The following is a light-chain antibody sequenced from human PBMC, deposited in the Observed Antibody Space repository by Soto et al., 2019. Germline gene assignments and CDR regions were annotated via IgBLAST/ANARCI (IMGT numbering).Light chain of an antibody. V-gene: IGKV1-17*01. Sequence: DIQMTQFPSSLSASVGDRVTITCRASQGIRNDLGWYQQKPGKAPKLLIYAASSLQSGLPSRFSGSGSGTEFTLAISSMQPEDYATFYCLQHSTYPLTFGQGNKVEIK. J-gene: IGKJ1*01. CDR1: QGIRND. CDR3: LQHSTYPLT. CDR2: AAS.